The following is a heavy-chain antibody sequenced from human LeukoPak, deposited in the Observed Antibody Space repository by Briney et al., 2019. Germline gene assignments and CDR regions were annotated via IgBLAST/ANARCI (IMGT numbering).Heavy chain of an antibody. Sequence: SETLSLTCTVSGGSISGWYWSWIRQPPGKGLEWIGYIYGSGYTNYNPSLKSRVTISVDTSKNQFSLKLSSVTAADTAVYYCARGHYYYGMDVWGQGTTVTVSS. CDR1: GGSISGWY. CDR2: IYGSGYT. CDR3: ARGHYYYGMDV. J-gene: IGHJ6*02. V-gene: IGHV4-59*01.